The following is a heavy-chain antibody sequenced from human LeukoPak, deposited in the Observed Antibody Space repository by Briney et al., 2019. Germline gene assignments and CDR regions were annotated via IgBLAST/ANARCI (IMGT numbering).Heavy chain of an antibody. CDR3: ATGNYYDSRGYYTFGH. D-gene: IGHD3-22*01. CDR2: INGDGSTT. CDR1: GFTFSRYW. V-gene: IGHV3-74*01. Sequence: GGSLRLSCAASGFTFSRYWMHWVRQAPGKGLVWVSRINGDGSTTSYADFVKGGFTISRDNAKNTLYLQMNSLRAEDTAVYYCATGNYYDSRGYYTFGHWGQGTLVTVSS. J-gene: IGHJ1*01.